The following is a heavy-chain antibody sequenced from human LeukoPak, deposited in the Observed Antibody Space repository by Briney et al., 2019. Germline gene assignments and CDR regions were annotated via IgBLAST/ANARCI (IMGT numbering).Heavy chain of an antibody. CDR1: GGTFSSYA. CDR2: IIPIFGTA. Sequence: ASVKVSCKASGGTFSSYAISWVRQAPGQGLEWMGGIIPIFGTANYAQKFQGRVTITADESTSTAYMELSSLRSEDTAVYYCARDFGAERGGDWFDPWGQGTLVTVPS. V-gene: IGHV1-69*13. D-gene: IGHD2-21*01. J-gene: IGHJ5*02. CDR3: ARDFGAERGGDWFDP.